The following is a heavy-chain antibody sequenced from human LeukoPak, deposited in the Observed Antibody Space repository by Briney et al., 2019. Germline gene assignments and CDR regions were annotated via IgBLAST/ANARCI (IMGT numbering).Heavy chain of an antibody. Sequence: ASVKVSCKASGYTFTSYGISWVRQAPGQGLEWMGWIIAYYGNTNYAQNLQRRVTMTTDTSTSTAYMELRSLRSDDTAVCYCASDPLYCSGGSCYSLFDYWGQGTLVTVSS. D-gene: IGHD2-15*01. CDR3: ASDPLYCSGGSCYSLFDY. J-gene: IGHJ4*02. V-gene: IGHV1-18*01. CDR2: IIAYYGNT. CDR1: GYTFTSYG.